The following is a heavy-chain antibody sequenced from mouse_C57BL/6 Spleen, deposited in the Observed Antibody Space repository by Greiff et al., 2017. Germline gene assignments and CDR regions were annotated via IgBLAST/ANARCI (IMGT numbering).Heavy chain of an antibody. D-gene: IGHD2-5*01. J-gene: IGHJ2*01. CDR3: ARAYSNYSFDY. Sequence: ESGPGLVKPSQSLSLTCSVTGYSITSGYYWNWIRQFPGNKLEWMGYISYDGSNNYNPSLKNRISITRDTSKNQFFLKLNSVTTEDTATYYCARAYSNYSFDYWGQFTTLTVSS. CDR2: ISYDGSN. V-gene: IGHV3-6*01. CDR1: GYSITSGYY.